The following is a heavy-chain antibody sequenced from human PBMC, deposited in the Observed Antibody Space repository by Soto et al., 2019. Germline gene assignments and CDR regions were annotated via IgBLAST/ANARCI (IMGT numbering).Heavy chain of an antibody. V-gene: IGHV4-34*01. D-gene: IGHD1-1*01. CDR1: GGCFSGYY. CDR2: INHSGST. J-gene: IGHJ4*02. CDR3: ARALIRTGFYYFDY. Sequence: SETLSLTCAVYGGCFSGYYWSWIRQPPGKGLEWIGEINHSGSTNYNPSLKSRVTISVDTSKNQFSLKLSSVTAADTAVYYCARALIRTGFYYFDYWGQGTLVTVSS.